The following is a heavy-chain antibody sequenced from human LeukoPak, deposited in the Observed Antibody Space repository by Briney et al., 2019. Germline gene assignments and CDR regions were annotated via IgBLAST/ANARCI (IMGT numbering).Heavy chain of an antibody. CDR2: ISAYNGNT. CDR3: ARDWVAARRVFPNWFDP. Sequence: GASVKVSCKASGYTFTSYGISWVRQAPGQGLEWMGWISAYNGNTNYAQKLQGRVTMTTDTSTSTAYMELRSLRSDDTAVYYCARDWVAARRVFPNWFDPCGQGTLVTVSS. J-gene: IGHJ5*02. V-gene: IGHV1-18*01. CDR1: GYTFTSYG. D-gene: IGHD6-6*01.